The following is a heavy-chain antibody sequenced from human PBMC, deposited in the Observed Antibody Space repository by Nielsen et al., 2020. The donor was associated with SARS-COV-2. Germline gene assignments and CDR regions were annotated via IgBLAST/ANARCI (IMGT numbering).Heavy chain of an antibody. CDR2: ITPIFATA. D-gene: IGHD3-16*01. Sequence: SVKVSCKASGGTFSNYGISWVRQAPGQGLEWMGGITPIFATANYAQKFQGRVTITADESTNTAYMEMRSLRSEDTAVYYCARSGEQTDYYYYGMDVWGQGTTVTVSS. J-gene: IGHJ6*02. CDR3: ARSGEQTDYYYYGMDV. V-gene: IGHV1-69*13. CDR1: GGTFSNYG.